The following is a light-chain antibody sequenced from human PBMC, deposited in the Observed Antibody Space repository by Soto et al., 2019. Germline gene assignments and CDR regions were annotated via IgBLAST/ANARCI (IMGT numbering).Light chain of an antibody. CDR1: QSITTY. J-gene: IGKJ4*01. V-gene: IGKV1-39*01. CDR2: AAS. CDR3: QQSYSGLT. Sequence: DIQMTQSPSSLSASVGDTVTITCRASQSITTYLNWYQQKPGKAPNLLIYAASSLQSGVPSRFSGSGSGTDFTLTISSLQPEDFATYYCQQSYSGLTFGGGTEVEIK.